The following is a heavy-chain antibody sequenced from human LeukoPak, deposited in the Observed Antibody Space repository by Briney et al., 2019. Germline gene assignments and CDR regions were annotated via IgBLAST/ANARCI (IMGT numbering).Heavy chain of an antibody. Sequence: SETLSLTCTVSGNSFGDYYWSWIRQPAGKGLEWIGRIYTSGSTTYNPSLKSRVTMSVDTSMSQFSLNLMSVTAADTAVYYCTRDTGTTGEVKFDPWGQGTLVTVSS. CDR3: TRDTGTTGEVKFDP. D-gene: IGHD4-17*01. CDR2: IYTSGST. CDR1: GNSFGDYY. V-gene: IGHV4-4*07. J-gene: IGHJ5*02.